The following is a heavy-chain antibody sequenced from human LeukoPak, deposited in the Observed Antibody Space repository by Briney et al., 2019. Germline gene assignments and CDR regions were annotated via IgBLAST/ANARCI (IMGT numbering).Heavy chain of an antibody. CDR3: ARGPYSYGYLAYYAMDV. J-gene: IGHJ6*02. D-gene: IGHD5-18*01. CDR1: GGSFGGYY. Sequence: SETLSLTCAVYGGSFGGYYWSWIRQPPGKGLEWIGEINHSGSTNYNPSLKSRVTISVDTSKNQFSLKLSSVTAADTAVYYCARGPYSYGYLAYYAMDVWGQGTTVTVSS. V-gene: IGHV4-34*01. CDR2: INHSGST.